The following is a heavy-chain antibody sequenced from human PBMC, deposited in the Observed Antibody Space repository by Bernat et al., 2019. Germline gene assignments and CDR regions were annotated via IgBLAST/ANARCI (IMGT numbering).Heavy chain of an antibody. J-gene: IGHJ4*02. V-gene: IGHV3-7*03. CDR3: AKAPYYYGSVDY. CDR1: GFTFSSFW. CDR2: IKEDGSEK. D-gene: IGHD3-10*01. Sequence: VQLVESGGGLVQPGGSLRLSCAASGFTFSSFWMTWVRQAPGKGLEWVANIKEDGSEKYYVDSVKGRFTISRDNAKNSLYLQMNSLRADDTAVYYCAKAPYYYGSVDYWGQGTLVTVSS.